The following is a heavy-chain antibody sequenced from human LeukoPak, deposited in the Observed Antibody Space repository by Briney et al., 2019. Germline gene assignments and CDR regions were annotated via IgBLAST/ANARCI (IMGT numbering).Heavy chain of an antibody. J-gene: IGHJ6*02. V-gene: IGHV1-18*01. CDR3: AILWFGEGTLDV. Sequence: ASVNVSCKASVYTFTIYGISWVRQAPGQGLEWMGWISAYNGNTNYAQKLQGRVTMTTDTSTSTAYMELRSLRSDDTAVYYCAILWFGEGTLDVWGQGTTVTVSS. D-gene: IGHD3-10*01. CDR2: ISAYNGNT. CDR1: VYTFTIYG.